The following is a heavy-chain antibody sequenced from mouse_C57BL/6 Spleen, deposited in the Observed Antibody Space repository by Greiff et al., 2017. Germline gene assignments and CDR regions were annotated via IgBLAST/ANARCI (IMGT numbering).Heavy chain of an antibody. D-gene: IGHD1-1*01. CDR3: ARHYYGSSYVGFAY. J-gene: IGHJ3*01. CDR1: GYTFTDYN. Sequence: VQLQQSGPELVKPGASVKIPCKASGYTFTDYNMDWVKQSHGKSLEWIGDINPNNGGTIYNQKFKGKATLTVDKSSSTAYMELRSLTSEDTAVYYCARHYYGSSYVGFAYGGQGTLVTVSA. V-gene: IGHV1-18*01. CDR2: INPNNGGT.